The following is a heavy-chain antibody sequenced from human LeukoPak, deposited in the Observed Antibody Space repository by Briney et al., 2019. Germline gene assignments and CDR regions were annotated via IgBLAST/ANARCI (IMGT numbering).Heavy chain of an antibody. CDR3: ARRDIVVVVSASDD. V-gene: IGHV3-53*01. CDR1: GFTVSGDY. D-gene: IGHD2-15*01. Sequence: GGSLRLSCAVSGFTVSGDYMIWVRQAPGKGLEWVSGITASGDRTFYGDSVRGRFTMSRDNSKNTVYLQMNSLRVDDTAVYYCARRDIVVVVSASDDWGQGTLVTVSS. J-gene: IGHJ4*02. CDR2: ITASGDRT.